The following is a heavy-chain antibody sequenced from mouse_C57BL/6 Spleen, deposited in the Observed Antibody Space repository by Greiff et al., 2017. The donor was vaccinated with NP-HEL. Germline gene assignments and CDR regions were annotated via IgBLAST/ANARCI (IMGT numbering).Heavy chain of an antibody. Sequence: VMLVESGPGLVQPSQSLSITCTVSGFSLTSYGVHWVRQPPGKGLEWLGVIWSGGSTDYNAAFISRLSISKDNSKSQVFFKMNSLQADDTAIYYCAGRRGNYYAMDYWGQGTSVTVSS. CDR3: AGRRGNYYAMDY. V-gene: IGHV2-4*01. CDR2: IWSGGST. J-gene: IGHJ4*01. CDR1: GFSLTSYG.